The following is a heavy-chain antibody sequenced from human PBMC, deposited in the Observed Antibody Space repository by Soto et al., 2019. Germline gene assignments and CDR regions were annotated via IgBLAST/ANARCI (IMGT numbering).Heavy chain of an antibody. CDR1: GDCIKTNYW. D-gene: IGHD3-3*01. CDR3: ARGSYTIFGVVMDV. CDR2: IYHSGSA. Sequence: PSETLSLTCLVSGDCIKTNYWWAWVRQPPGQGLEWIGEIYHSGSAIYTPSLKSRVTLSLDESKNEFSLNVDSVTAADTAVYYCARGSYTIFGVVMDVWGQGTTVTVSS. J-gene: IGHJ6*02. V-gene: IGHV4-4*02.